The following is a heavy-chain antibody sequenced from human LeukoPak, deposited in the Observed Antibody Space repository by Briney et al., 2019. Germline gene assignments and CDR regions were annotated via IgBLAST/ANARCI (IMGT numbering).Heavy chain of an antibody. J-gene: IGHJ4*02. V-gene: IGHV1-2*02. CDR2: INPNSGDT. CDR1: GYTFTGYY. CDR3: ARGPDLYYYDISGSVLYYFDY. D-gene: IGHD3-22*01. Sequence: ASVKVSCKASGYTFTGYYMNWVRQAPGQGLEWMGWINPNSGDTNYAQKFQGRVTMTRDTSISTAYMELSRLRSDDTAVYYCARGPDLYYYDISGSVLYYFDYWGQGTLVTVSS.